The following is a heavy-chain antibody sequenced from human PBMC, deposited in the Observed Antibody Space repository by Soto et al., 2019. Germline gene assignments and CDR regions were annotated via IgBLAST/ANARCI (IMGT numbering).Heavy chain of an antibody. Sequence: SVKVSCKASGFTFTSSAVQWVRQARGQRLEWIGWIVVGSGNTKYAQKFQETVTITRDMSTSTAYMELSSLRSEDTAVYYCAADSFPAYYDFWSGYGYWGQGTLVTVS. CDR2: IVVGSGNT. V-gene: IGHV1-58*01. CDR3: AADSFPAYYDFWSGYGY. CDR1: GFTFTSSA. D-gene: IGHD3-3*01. J-gene: IGHJ4*02.